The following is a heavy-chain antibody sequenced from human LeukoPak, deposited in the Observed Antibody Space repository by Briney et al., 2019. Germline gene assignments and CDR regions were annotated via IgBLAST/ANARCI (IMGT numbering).Heavy chain of an antibody. CDR3: ARDRHRRVAGTTSYYYYYMDV. CDR1: GFTFSRYW. CDR2: IKQDGSEK. J-gene: IGHJ6*03. V-gene: IGHV3-7*01. Sequence: GGSLRLSCAASGFTFSRYWMSWVRQAPGKGLAWVANIKQDGSEKYYVDSVKGRFTISRDNAKNSLYLQMNSLRAEDTAVYYCARDRHRRVAGTTSYYYYYMDVWGKGTTVTVSS. D-gene: IGHD6-19*01.